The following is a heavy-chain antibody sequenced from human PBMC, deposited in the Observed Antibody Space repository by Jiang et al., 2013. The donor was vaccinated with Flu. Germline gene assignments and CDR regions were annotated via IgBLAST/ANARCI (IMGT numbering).Heavy chain of an antibody. D-gene: IGHD5-24*01. CDR1: GDSISSGGYY. V-gene: IGHV4-30-4*01. CDR2: INYSGTT. Sequence: PSQTLSLTCTVSGDSISSGGYYWSWIRQTPGEGLEWIGCINYSGTTYYNPSLRSRFTISVDTSKNQLSLKLSSVTAADTAIYYCARDRRDGYNYLDNWGQGTLVTVSS. J-gene: IGHJ4*02. CDR3: ARDRRDGYNYLDN.